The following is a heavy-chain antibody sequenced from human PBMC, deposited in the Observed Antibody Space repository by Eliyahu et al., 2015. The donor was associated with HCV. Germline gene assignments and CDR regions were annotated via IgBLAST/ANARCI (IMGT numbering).Heavy chain of an antibody. CDR2: IYYSGST. CDR3: ARAKDGMTVGL. D-gene: IGHD1-14*01. CDR1: GGSISSYY. J-gene: IGHJ4*02. V-gene: IGHV4-59*01. Sequence: QVQLQESGPGLVKPSETLSLTCTVSGGSISSYYWSWIRQPPGKGLEWIGYIYYSGSTHYTHSLKSRVTISVDTSKNQFSLKLSSVTAADTAVYYCARAKDGMTVGLWGQGTLVTVSS.